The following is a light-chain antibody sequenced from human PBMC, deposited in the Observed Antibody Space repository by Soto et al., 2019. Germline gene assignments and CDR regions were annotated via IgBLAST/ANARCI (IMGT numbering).Light chain of an antibody. CDR1: QSVSTSF. CDR2: GAF. Sequence: EIVLTQSPGTLSLSPGERATLSCRASQSVSTSFLAWYQQKPGQAPRLLIYGAFSRATGIPDRFSGSGSGTDFTLTVSRLEPEDFAVYYCQQYADSPLTFGGGTKVDIK. V-gene: IGKV3-20*01. J-gene: IGKJ4*01. CDR3: QQYADSPLT.